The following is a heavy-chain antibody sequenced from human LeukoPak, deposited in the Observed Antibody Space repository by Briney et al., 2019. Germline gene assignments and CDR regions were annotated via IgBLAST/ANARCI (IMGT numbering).Heavy chain of an antibody. D-gene: IGHD6-6*01. J-gene: IGHJ4*02. V-gene: IGHV4-39*07. CDR1: GGSISSSSYY. CDR2: IYYSGST. CDR3: ARGLTLSSYYFDY. Sequence: NPSETLSLTCTVSGGSISSSSYYWGWIRQPPGKGLEWIGSIYYSGSTYYNPSLKSRVTISVDTSKNQFSLKLSSVTAADTAVYYCARGLTLSSYYFDYWGQGTLVTVSS.